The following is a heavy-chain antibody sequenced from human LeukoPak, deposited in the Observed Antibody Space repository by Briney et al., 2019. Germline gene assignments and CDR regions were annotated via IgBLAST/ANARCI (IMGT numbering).Heavy chain of an antibody. CDR3: ARRRYYRYTGYFDY. CDR1: GDSVSSDSSA. J-gene: IGHJ4*02. CDR2: TYYSSQWYN. V-gene: IGHV6-1*01. Sequence: SQTLSLTCAISGDSVSSDSSAWNWFRQSPSRGLEWLGRTYYSSQWYNNYAVSVRSRITINPDTSKNQFSLRLNSVIPEDTAVYYCARRRYYRYTGYFDYWGQGTPVTVSS. D-gene: IGHD3-9*01.